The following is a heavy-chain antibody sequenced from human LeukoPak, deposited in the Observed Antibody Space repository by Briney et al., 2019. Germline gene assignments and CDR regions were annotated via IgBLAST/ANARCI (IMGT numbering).Heavy chain of an antibody. J-gene: IGHJ4*02. CDR3: ALLAVASDFDY. CDR2: IGSSGTNR. CDR1: EFPFSFYE. V-gene: IGHV3-48*03. D-gene: IGHD6-19*01. Sequence: GGSLRLSCAVSEFPFSFYEMNWVRQAPGKGLEWVSNIGSSGTNRYYADSVKGRFSISRDNAKSSLYLQMNSLRVADTAVYYCALLAVASDFDYWGQGALVTVSS.